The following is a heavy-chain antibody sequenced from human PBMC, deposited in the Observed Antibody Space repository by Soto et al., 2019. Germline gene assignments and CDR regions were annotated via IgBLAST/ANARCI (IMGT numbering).Heavy chain of an antibody. CDR1: GGSISSYY. D-gene: IGHD2-2*01. Sequence: QVQLQESGPGLVKPSETLSLTCTVSGGSISSYYWSWIRQPPGKGLEWIGYIYYSGSTNYNPSLKSRVTIPLDTPKNQFSLKLSSVTAADTAVYYCARTGRVGSMDYWGQGTLVTVSS. CDR2: IYYSGST. CDR3: ARTGRVGSMDY. V-gene: IGHV4-59*08. J-gene: IGHJ4*02.